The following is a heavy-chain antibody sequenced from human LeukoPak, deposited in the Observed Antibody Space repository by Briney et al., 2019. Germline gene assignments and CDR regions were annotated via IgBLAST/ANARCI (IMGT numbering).Heavy chain of an antibody. CDR1: GYSLTGYW. Sequence: GESLKISCKGSGYSLTGYWIGWVRQMPGKGQEWMGTVYPGDSDTRYSPSFQGQVTFSADKSISTAYLQWRSLKASDTAMYYCARLRGYYDSGGLHLYYFDYWGQGTLVTVSS. V-gene: IGHV5-51*01. D-gene: IGHD3-22*01. J-gene: IGHJ4*02. CDR2: VYPGDSDT. CDR3: ARLRGYYDSGGLHLYYFDY.